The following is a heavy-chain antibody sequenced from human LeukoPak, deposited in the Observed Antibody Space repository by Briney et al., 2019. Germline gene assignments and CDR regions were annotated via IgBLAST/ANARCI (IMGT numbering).Heavy chain of an antibody. Sequence: GGSLRLSCAASGFTFDDYAMHWVRQAPGKGLEWVSGISWNSGNIGYADSVKGRFTISRDNAKNSLYLQMNSLRAEDTALYYCAKVTPDRSVYFDYWGQGTLVTVSS. CDR1: GFTFDDYA. D-gene: IGHD3-22*01. J-gene: IGHJ4*02. V-gene: IGHV3-9*01. CDR2: ISWNSGNI. CDR3: AKVTPDRSVYFDY.